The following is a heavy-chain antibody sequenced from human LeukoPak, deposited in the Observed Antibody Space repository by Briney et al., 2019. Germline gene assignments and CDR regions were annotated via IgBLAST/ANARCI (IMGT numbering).Heavy chain of an antibody. J-gene: IGHJ4*02. CDR2: ISSSGTYI. CDR3: ARDRSDYSSSSFDY. Sequence: GGSLRLSCAASGFTFSSYGMHWVRQAPGKGLEWVSSISSSGTYIYNADSVKVRFTISRDNAKNSLYLLMNSLRAEDTAVYYCARDRSDYSSSSFDYWGQGTLVTVSS. CDR1: GFTFSSYG. V-gene: IGHV3-21*01. D-gene: IGHD6-6*01.